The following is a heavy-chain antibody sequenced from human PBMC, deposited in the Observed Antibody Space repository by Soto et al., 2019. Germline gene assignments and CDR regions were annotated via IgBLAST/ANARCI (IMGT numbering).Heavy chain of an antibody. CDR3: GSHPRDSSGYWYYFDY. V-gene: IGHV3-21*01. CDR2: ISSNSSYI. J-gene: IGHJ4*02. CDR1: GFTFSSYS. D-gene: IGHD3-22*01. Sequence: EVQLVESGGGLVKPGGSLRRSCAASGFTFSSYSMNWVRQAPGKGLEWVSSISSNSSYIYYADPVKGRFTISRDNAKNSLYLQMNIRRAEDTAVYYWGSHPRDSSGYWYYFDYWGQGTLVTVSS.